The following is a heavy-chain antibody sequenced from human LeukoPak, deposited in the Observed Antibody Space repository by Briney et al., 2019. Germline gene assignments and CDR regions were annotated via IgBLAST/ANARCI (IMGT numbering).Heavy chain of an antibody. CDR3: ARHGHHGDHDY. J-gene: IGHJ4*02. CDR2: TYSSGST. Sequence: SETLSLTCTVSGGSMSNYYWSWIRQPAGKGLEWIGRTYSSGSTYYNPSLKSRVTISVDTSKNQFSLKLTSVTAADTAVYYCARHGHHGDHDYWGQGTLVTVSS. D-gene: IGHD2-21*02. CDR1: GGSMSNYY. V-gene: IGHV4-4*07.